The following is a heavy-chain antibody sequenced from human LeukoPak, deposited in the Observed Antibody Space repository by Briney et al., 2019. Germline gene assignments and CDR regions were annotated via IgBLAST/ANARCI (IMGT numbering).Heavy chain of an antibody. CDR1: GGTFSSYA. CDR3: AGDCGGDCYSPEPDAFDI. V-gene: IGHV1-69*01. Sequence: SSVKVSCKASGGTFSSYAISWVRQAPGQGLEWMGGIIPIFGTANYAQKFQGRVTITADESTSTAYMELSSLRSEDTAAYYCAGDCGGDCYSPEPDAFDIWGQGTMVTVSS. D-gene: IGHD2-21*01. J-gene: IGHJ3*02. CDR2: IIPIFGTA.